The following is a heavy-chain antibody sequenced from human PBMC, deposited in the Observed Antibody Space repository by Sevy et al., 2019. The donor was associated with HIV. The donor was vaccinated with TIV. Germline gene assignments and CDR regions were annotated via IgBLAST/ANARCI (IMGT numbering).Heavy chain of an antibody. CDR2: ISSSSSTI. V-gene: IGHV3-48*02. J-gene: IGHJ4*02. Sequence: GGSLRLSCAASGFTFSSYSMNWVRQAPGKGLEWVSYISSSSSTIYYADSVKGRFTISRDNARNSLYLQMNSLGDEDTAVYYCAREALNYYGSVSYYLDYWGQGTLVTVSS. CDR1: GFTFSSYS. D-gene: IGHD3-10*01. CDR3: AREALNYYGSVSYYLDY.